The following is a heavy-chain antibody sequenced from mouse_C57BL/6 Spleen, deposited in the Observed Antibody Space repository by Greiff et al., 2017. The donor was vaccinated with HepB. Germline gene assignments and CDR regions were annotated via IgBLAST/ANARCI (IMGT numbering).Heavy chain of an antibody. CDR1: GYSFTGYY. J-gene: IGHJ4*01. CDR3: ARGPPSYAMDY. Sequence: VQLQQSGPELVKPGASVKISCKASGYSFTGYYMNWVKQSPEKSLEWIGEINPSTGGTTYNQKFKAKATLTVDKSSSTAYMQLKSLTSEDSAVYYCARGPPSYAMDYWGQGTSVTVSS. V-gene: IGHV1-42*01. CDR2: INPSTGGT.